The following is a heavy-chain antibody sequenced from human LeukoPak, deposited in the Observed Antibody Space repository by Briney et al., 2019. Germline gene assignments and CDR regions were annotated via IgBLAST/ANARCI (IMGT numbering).Heavy chain of an antibody. J-gene: IGHJ5*02. CDR3: ARDLVGIVGAGNWFDP. V-gene: IGHV1-2*06. Sequence: GASVKVSCKASGYTFTGYYMHWARQAPGQGLEWMGRINPNSGGTNYAQKFQGRVTMTRDTSISTAYMELSRLRSDDTAVYYCARDLVGIVGAGNWFDPWGQGTLVTVSS. D-gene: IGHD1-26*01. CDR1: GYTFTGYY. CDR2: INPNSGGT.